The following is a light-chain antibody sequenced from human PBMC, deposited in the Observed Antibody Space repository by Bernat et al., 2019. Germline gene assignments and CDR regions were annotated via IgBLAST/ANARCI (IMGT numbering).Light chain of an antibody. CDR1: SSDVGGYNY. CDR3: SSYTSSSTLV. J-gene: IGLJ1*01. Sequence: QSALTQPASVSGSPGQSITISCTGTSSDVGGYNYVSWYQQHPGKAPKLMIYDVSNRPSGVSNRFSGSKSGNTASLTISGLQAEYEADYYCSSYTSSSTLVCGTGTKVTVL. V-gene: IGLV2-14*03. CDR2: DVS.